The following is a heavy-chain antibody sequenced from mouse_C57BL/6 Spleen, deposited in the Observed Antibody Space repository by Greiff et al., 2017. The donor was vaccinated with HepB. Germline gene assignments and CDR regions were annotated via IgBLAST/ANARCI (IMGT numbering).Heavy chain of an antibody. CDR1: GYAFSSSW. Sequence: VQLQQSGPELVKPGASVKISCKASGYAFSSSWMNWVKQRPGKGLEWIGRIYPGDGDTNYNGKFKGKATLTADKSSSTAYMQLSSLTSEDSAVYFCSYLYYYGSSYDYAMDYWGQGTSVTVSS. J-gene: IGHJ4*01. CDR2: IYPGDGDT. CDR3: SYLYYYGSSYDYAMDY. V-gene: IGHV1-82*01. D-gene: IGHD1-1*01.